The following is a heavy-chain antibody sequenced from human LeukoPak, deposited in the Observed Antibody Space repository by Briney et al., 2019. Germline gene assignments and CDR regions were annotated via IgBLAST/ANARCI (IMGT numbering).Heavy chain of an antibody. V-gene: IGHV3-23*01. CDR3: ANDHIFGDYFDY. CDR1: GFTFRSYA. J-gene: IGHJ4*02. D-gene: IGHD3-10*01. CDR2: ISGSGGSI. Sequence: PGASLRLSCAASGFTFRSYAMTWVRQAPGKGLEWVSVISGSGGSIYYADSVKGRFTISRDNSKNTLYLQMNSLRAEDTALYYCANDHIFGDYFDYWGQGTLVTVSS.